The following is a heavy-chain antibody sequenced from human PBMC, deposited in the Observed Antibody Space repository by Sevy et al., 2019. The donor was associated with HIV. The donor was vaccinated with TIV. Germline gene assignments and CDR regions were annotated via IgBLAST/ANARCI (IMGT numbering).Heavy chain of an antibody. J-gene: IGHJ4*02. Sequence: GGSLRLSCAASGFTFSSYAMSWVRQAPGKGLEWVSAISGSGGNTYYADSVKGRFTISRDNSKNTLYLQMNSLRAEDTAVYYCAKDTVRGYYDSSGCLDYWGQGTLVTVSS. CDR1: GFTFSSYA. D-gene: IGHD3-22*01. CDR2: ISGSGGNT. V-gene: IGHV3-23*01. CDR3: AKDTVRGYYDSSGCLDY.